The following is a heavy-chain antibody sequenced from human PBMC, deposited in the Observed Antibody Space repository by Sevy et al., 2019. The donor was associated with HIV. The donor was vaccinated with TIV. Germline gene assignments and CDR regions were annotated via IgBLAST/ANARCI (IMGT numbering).Heavy chain of an antibody. CDR2: ISGSGGST. V-gene: IGHV3-23*01. Sequence: GGSLRLSCAASGFTFSSYAMSWVRQAPGKGLEWVSAISGSGGSTYYADSVKGRFTISRDNSKNTLYLQMNSLRAEDXXXXXXXXXXXXXXXXXXXXLYFDYWGQGTLVTVSS. J-gene: IGHJ4*02. CDR1: GFTFSSYA. CDR3: XXXXXXXXXXXXXXLYFDY.